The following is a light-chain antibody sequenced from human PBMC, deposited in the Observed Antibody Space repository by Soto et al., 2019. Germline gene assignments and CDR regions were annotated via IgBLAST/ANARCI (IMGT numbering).Light chain of an antibody. CDR3: QQSYSTTIT. CDR1: HSIDNY. CDR2: AAS. V-gene: IGKV1-39*01. Sequence: DIQMTQSPSSLSASVGDRVTITCRASHSIDNYLSWYHQKPGKAPKLLIYAASSLQSGVPSRFSGSGSGTDFTLTISSLQPEDFATYYCQQSYSTTITFGQGTRLEIK. J-gene: IGKJ5*01.